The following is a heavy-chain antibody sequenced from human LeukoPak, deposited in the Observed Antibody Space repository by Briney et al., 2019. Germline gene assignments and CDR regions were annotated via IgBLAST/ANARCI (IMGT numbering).Heavy chain of an antibody. CDR1: GYTFNNHY. J-gene: IGHJ4*02. Sequence: GASVKVSCKASGYTFNNHYMYWVRQAPGQGLEWMGVINPSGGSTSYAQKFQGRVTMTRDTSTSTVYMELSSLRSEDTAVYYCARDPDCVVGSCYSRLDYWGQGTLVTVSS. D-gene: IGHD2-15*01. CDR2: INPSGGST. CDR3: ARDPDCVVGSCYSRLDY. V-gene: IGHV1-46*02.